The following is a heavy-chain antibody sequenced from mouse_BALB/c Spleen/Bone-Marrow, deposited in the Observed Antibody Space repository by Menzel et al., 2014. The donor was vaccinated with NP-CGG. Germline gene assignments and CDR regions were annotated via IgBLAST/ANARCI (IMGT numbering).Heavy chain of an antibody. CDR1: GFAFSSYD. Sequence: EVNVVESGGGLVKPGGSLKLSCAASGFAFSSYDMSWVRQTPEKRLEWVAYISSGGGSTYYPDTVKGRFTISRDNAKNDLYLQMSSLKSEDPAMYYCASPRYYCGSSLFYARDYWGQGTSVTVSS. J-gene: IGHJ4*01. V-gene: IGHV5-12-1*01. CDR2: ISSGGGST. CDR3: ASPRYYCGSSLFYARDY. D-gene: IGHD1-1*01.